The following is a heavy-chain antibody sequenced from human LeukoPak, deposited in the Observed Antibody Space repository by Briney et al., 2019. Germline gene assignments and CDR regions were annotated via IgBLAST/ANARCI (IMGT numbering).Heavy chain of an antibody. CDR3: AGSQNPADAFDI. Sequence: PSDTLSLTCAVSGYSISSSNWWGWIRQPPGKGLEWIGYIYYSGSIYYNPSLKSRVTMSVDTSKNQFPLTLSSVTAVDTAVYYCAGSQNPADAFDIWGQGTMVTVSS. CDR1: GYSISSSNW. D-gene: IGHD2-15*01. V-gene: IGHV4-28*05. J-gene: IGHJ3*02. CDR2: IYYSGSI.